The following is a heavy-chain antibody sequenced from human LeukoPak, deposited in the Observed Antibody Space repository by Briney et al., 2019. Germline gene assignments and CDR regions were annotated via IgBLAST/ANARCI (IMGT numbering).Heavy chain of an antibody. CDR3: ARGLTTTPNSFDP. J-gene: IGHJ5*02. Sequence: GGSLRLSCAASGFTFSSYWMNWLRQAPGTGLEWVANINQDGTTKYYLDSVKGRFTISRDNAENSLYLQMNSLRAEETAVYYCARGLTTTPNSFDPWGQGTLVTVSS. V-gene: IGHV3-7*01. D-gene: IGHD4-17*01. CDR1: GFTFSSYW. CDR2: INQDGTTK.